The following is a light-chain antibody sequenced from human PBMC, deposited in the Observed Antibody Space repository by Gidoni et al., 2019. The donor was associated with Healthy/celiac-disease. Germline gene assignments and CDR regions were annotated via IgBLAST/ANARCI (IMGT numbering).Light chain of an antibody. CDR2: GAS. Sequence: EIVLTQSPATLSVSPGERATLSCRASQSGSSNLAWYHQKPGQAPMLLIYGASTRATGIPARFSGRGSGTEFTLTISSLQSEDFAVYYCQQYNNWPGLTFGGGTKVEIK. CDR1: QSGSSN. CDR3: QQYNNWPGLT. J-gene: IGKJ4*01. V-gene: IGKV3-15*01.